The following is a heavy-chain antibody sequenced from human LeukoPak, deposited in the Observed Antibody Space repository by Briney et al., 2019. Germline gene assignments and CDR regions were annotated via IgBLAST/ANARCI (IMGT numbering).Heavy chain of an antibody. Sequence: GGSLRLSCAASGFTFSSYGMHWVRQAPGKGLEWVAVIWYDGSNKYYADSVKGRFTISRDNSKNTLYLQMNSPRAEDTAVYYCARDVIAAAGTDGMDVWGQGTTVTVSS. D-gene: IGHD6-13*01. CDR2: IWYDGSNK. CDR1: GFTFSSYG. J-gene: IGHJ6*02. V-gene: IGHV3-33*01. CDR3: ARDVIAAAGTDGMDV.